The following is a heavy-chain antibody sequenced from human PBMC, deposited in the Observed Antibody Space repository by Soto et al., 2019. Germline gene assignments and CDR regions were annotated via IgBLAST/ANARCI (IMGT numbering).Heavy chain of an antibody. J-gene: IGHJ4*02. V-gene: IGHV4-31*03. CDR2: IYYSGST. Sequence: SETLSLTCTVSGGSISSSSYYWGWIRQPPGKGLEWIGYIYYSGSTYYNPSLKSRVTISVDTSKNQFSPKLSSVTAADTAVYYCARSSTSANYFDYWGQGTLVTVSS. CDR3: ARSSTSANYFDY. D-gene: IGHD2-2*01. CDR1: GGSISSSSYY.